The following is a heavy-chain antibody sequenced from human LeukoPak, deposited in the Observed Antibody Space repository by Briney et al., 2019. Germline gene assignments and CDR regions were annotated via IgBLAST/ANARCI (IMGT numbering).Heavy chain of an antibody. Sequence: SETLSLTCTVSGGSISSYYWSWIRQPPGKGLEWIGYIYCSGSTNYNPSLKSRVTISVDTSKNQFSLKLSSVTAADTAVYYCAILVVAANAYYFDYWGQGTLVTVSS. CDR2: IYCSGST. D-gene: IGHD2-8*02. CDR3: AILVVAANAYYFDY. J-gene: IGHJ4*02. CDR1: GGSISSYY. V-gene: IGHV4-59*08.